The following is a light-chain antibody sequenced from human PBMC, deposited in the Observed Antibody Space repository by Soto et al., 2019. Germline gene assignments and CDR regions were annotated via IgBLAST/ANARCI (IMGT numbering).Light chain of an antibody. CDR3: QQYGTSPPWT. Sequence: EIVLTQSPGTLSLSPGERATLSCRASQRVSSSYLAWYQQKVGQAPRLLIYAASSRATGVPDRFSGSGSGTDFTLAISSLEPEDFAVYYCQQYGTSPPWTFGQGTKLEV. J-gene: IGKJ1*01. CDR1: QRVSSSY. CDR2: AAS. V-gene: IGKV3-20*01.